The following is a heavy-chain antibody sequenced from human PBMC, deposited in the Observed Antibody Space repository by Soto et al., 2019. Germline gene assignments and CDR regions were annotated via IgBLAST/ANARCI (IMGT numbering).Heavy chain of an antibody. D-gene: IGHD1-26*01. CDR2: IWYDGSNK. J-gene: IGHJ4*02. Sequence: QVQLVESGGGVVQPGRSLRLSCAASGFTFSSYGMHWVRQAPGKGLEWVAVIWYDGSNKYYADSVKGRFTISRDNSKNTLYLQMNSLRAEDTAVDYCARDGRGGSYVDYWGQGTLVTVSS. CDR1: GFTFSSYG. CDR3: ARDGRGGSYVDY. V-gene: IGHV3-33*01.